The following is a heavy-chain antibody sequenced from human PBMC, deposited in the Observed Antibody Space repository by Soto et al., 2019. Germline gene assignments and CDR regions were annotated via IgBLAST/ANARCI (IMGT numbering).Heavy chain of an antibody. V-gene: IGHV4-4*07. J-gene: IGHJ6*02. CDR1: GGSISSYY. D-gene: IGHD3-10*01. CDR3: ARGWVGSGSYYKGYYYGMDF. Sequence: PSETLSLTCTVSGGSISSYYWSWIRQPAGKGLEWIGRIYTSGSTNYNPSLKSRVTMSVDTSKNQFSLKLSSVTAADTAVYYCARGWVGSGSYYKGYYYGMDFWGQGTTVTVSS. CDR2: IYTSGST.